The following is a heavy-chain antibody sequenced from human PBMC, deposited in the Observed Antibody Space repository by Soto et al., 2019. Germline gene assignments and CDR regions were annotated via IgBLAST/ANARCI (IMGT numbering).Heavy chain of an antibody. D-gene: IGHD3-10*01. CDR3: ARVWGGAFDF. CDR1: GGSISSYY. Sequence: SETLSLTCTASGGSISSYYWSWIRQPPGKGLEWIGYIYYSGSTNYNPSLKSRVTISVDTSKNQFSLKLSSVTAADTAVYYCARVWGGAFDFWGQGTMVTVSS. CDR2: IYYSGST. J-gene: IGHJ3*01. V-gene: IGHV4-59*01.